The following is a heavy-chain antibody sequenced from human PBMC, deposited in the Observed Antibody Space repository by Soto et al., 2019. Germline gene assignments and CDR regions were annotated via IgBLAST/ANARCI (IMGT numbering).Heavy chain of an antibody. D-gene: IGHD2-15*01. CDR1: GLSLTSNGLT. Sequence: QITLKESGPTLVKPTQTLTLTCAFSGLSLTSNGLTVGWVRQPPGKALEWLALIYWDADKRYTPSLKHRLTITTDSYKNQVILTMTKMDPVDTALYFCAHSSTDLLLAMDVLGQGTTVSVTS. CDR2: IYWDADK. J-gene: IGHJ6*02. V-gene: IGHV2-5*02. CDR3: AHSSTDLLLAMDV.